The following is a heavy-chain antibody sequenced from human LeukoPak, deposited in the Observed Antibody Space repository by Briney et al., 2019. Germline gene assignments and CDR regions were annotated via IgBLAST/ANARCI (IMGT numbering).Heavy chain of an antibody. J-gene: IGHJ6*03. CDR3: ARLSPRDIVVVVASPGYYYYMDV. D-gene: IGHD2-15*01. CDR1: GYTFTSYG. Sequence: ASVKVSCKASGYTFTSYGISWVRQAPGQGLEWMGWISAYNGNTNYAQKLQGRVTMTTDTSTSTAYMELRSLRSDDTCVYYCARLSPRDIVVVVASPGYYYYMDVWGKGTTVTVSS. V-gene: IGHV1-18*01. CDR2: ISAYNGNT.